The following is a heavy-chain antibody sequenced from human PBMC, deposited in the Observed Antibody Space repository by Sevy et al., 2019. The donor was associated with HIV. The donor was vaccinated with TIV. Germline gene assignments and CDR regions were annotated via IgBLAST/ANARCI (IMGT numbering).Heavy chain of an antibody. J-gene: IGHJ4*02. D-gene: IGHD1-26*01. V-gene: IGHV3-48*03. CDR2: ISSSGSTI. Sequence: GGSLRLSCAASGFTFSSYEMNWVRQAPGKGLEWVSYISSSGSTIYYTDSVKGRFTISRDNAKNSLYLQMNSLRAEDTAVYYCARDRGRVGAKLDYWGQGTLVTVSS. CDR3: ARDRGRVGAKLDY. CDR1: GFTFSSYE.